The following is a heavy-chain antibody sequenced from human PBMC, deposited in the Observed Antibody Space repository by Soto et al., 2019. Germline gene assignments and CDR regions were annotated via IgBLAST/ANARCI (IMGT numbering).Heavy chain of an antibody. CDR3: ARHAGTYYYNDMDV. V-gene: IGHV1-69*12. CDR1: GGSFSTYA. D-gene: IGHD1-1*01. Sequence: QVQLVQSGAEVKKPGSSVKVSCKAPGGSFSTYAISWVRHAPGQGLEWMGGVIPILGTTNNAQKFQGRVTITADESTGTAYMELASLRSEDTAMYYCARHAGTYYYNDMDVWGQGTTVTVSS. J-gene: IGHJ6*02. CDR2: VIPILGTT.